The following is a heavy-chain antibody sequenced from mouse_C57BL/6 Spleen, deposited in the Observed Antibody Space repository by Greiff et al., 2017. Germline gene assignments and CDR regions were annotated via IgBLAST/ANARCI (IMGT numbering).Heavy chain of an antibody. CDR2: IRSKSNNYAT. CDR3: VRHQNYDYDGFDY. Sequence: EVQLVESGGGLVQPKGSLKLSCAASGFSFNTYAMNWVRQAPGKGLEWVARIRSKSNNYATYYADSVKDRFTISRDDSESMLYLQMNNLKTEDTAMYYCVRHQNYDYDGFDYWGQGTTLTVSS. D-gene: IGHD2-4*01. V-gene: IGHV10-1*01. J-gene: IGHJ2*01. CDR1: GFSFNTYA.